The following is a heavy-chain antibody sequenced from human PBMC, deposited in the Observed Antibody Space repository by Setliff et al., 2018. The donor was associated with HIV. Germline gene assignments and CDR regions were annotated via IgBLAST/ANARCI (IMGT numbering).Heavy chain of an antibody. D-gene: IGHD3-10*01. V-gene: IGHV4-61*01. CDR1: GGSISSNSYY. CDR2: IYYSGST. Sequence: SETLSLTCTVSGGSISSNSYYWSWIRQPPGKGLEWIGSIYYSGSTNYNPSLKSRVTISVDTSKNQFSLKLSSVTAADTGVYYCAGTWMVRGVSRAFDIWGQGTMVTVSS. CDR3: AGTWMVRGVSRAFDI. J-gene: IGHJ3*02.